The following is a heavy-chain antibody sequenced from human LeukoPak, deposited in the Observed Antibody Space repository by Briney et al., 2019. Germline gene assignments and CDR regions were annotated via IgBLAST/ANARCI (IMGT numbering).Heavy chain of an antibody. J-gene: IGHJ4*02. D-gene: IGHD6-19*01. CDR3: ARSGDVAEFDY. Sequence: PSETLSLTCTVSGGSISSYYWSWIRQPAGKGLEWIGRIYTSGGTNYNPSLKSRVTMSVDTSKNQFSPKLSSVTAADTAVYYCARSGDVAEFDYWGQGTLVTVSS. CDR2: IYTSGGT. CDR1: GGSISSYY. V-gene: IGHV4-4*07.